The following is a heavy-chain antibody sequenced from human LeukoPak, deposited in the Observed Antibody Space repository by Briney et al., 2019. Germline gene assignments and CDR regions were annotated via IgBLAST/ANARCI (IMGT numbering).Heavy chain of an antibody. D-gene: IGHD3-16*01. CDR1: GGSISGGGYS. Sequence: SQTLSLTCAVSGGSISGGGYSWSWIRQPPGQGLEWIGYIYHSGSTYYNPSLKSRVTISVDRSKNQFSLMLSSVTAADTAVYYCARVSSGGYLDYWGQGTLVCVSS. CDR2: IYHSGST. J-gene: IGHJ4*02. V-gene: IGHV4-30-2*01. CDR3: ARVSSGGYLDY.